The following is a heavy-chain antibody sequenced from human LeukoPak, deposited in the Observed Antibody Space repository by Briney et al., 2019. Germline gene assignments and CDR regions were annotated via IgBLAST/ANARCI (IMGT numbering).Heavy chain of an antibody. D-gene: IGHD2-15*01. CDR1: GGSVGSSAFY. J-gene: IGHJ4*02. V-gene: IGHV4-39*01. Sequence: PSETLSLTCTVSGGSVGSSAFYRGWIRQPPGQGLEWIGSIHYTGNTYYNSSLRNRVTISVDSSRNQFSLRLTSVTAADTAVYYCARHSSRLRHFDSWGQGTLVTVSS. CDR2: IHYTGNT. CDR3: ARHSSRLRHFDS.